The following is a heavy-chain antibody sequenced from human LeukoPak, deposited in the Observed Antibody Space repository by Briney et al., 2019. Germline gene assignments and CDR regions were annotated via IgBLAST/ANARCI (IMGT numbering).Heavy chain of an antibody. Sequence: GGSLRLSCAASGFTFSSYGMHWVRQAPGKGLEWVAVISYDGSNKYYADSVKGRFTISRDNSKNTLYLQMNSLRAEDTAVYYCAKDWYEYCSGGSCYSGYWGQGTLVTVSS. J-gene: IGHJ4*02. D-gene: IGHD2-15*01. CDR1: GFTFSSYG. V-gene: IGHV3-30*18. CDR2: ISYDGSNK. CDR3: AKDWYEYCSGGSCYSGY.